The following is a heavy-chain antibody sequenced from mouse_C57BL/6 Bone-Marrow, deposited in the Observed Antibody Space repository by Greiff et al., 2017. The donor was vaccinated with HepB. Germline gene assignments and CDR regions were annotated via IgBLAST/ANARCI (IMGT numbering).Heavy chain of an antibody. Sequence: EVQLQESGTVLARPGASVKMSCKTSGYTFTSYCMHWVKQRPGQGLEWIGAIYPGNSDTSYNQKFKGKAKLTAVTSASTAYMELSSLTNEDSAVYYCTRWLITTVVATRYAMDYWGQGTSVTVSS. D-gene: IGHD1-1*01. CDR1: GYTFTSYC. CDR2: IYPGNSDT. J-gene: IGHJ4*01. CDR3: TRWLITTVVATRYAMDY. V-gene: IGHV1-5*01.